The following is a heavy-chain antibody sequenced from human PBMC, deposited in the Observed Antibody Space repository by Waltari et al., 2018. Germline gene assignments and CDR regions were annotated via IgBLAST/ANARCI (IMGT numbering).Heavy chain of an antibody. V-gene: IGHV1-69*04. CDR2: INPSLGIA. Sequence: QVQLVQSGAEVKKPGSSVKVSCKASGGTFSSYAISWVRQAPGQGLEWMGRINPSLGIANYAQKFQGRVTITADKSTSTAYMELSSLRSEDTAVYYCARDGGGDTYYGMDVWGQGTTVTVSS. D-gene: IGHD2-21*01. J-gene: IGHJ6*02. CDR1: GGTFSSYA. CDR3: ARDGGGDTYYGMDV.